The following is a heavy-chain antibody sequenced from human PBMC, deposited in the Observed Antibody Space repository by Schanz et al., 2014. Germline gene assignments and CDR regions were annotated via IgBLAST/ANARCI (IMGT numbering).Heavy chain of an antibody. V-gene: IGHV3-30*03. CDR1: GFSFSDYG. D-gene: IGHD6-19*01. CDR3: ATDYSGGGCHI. Sequence: QVQLVESGGSVVQPGRSLRLSCAGSGFSFSDYGMHWVRQAPGRGLEWVAVISYHGSEKYYADSVKGRFTISRDNSKNTVYLQMNSLRAEDTALYFCATDYSGGGCHIWGQGTMVTVSS. CDR2: ISYHGSEK. J-gene: IGHJ3*02.